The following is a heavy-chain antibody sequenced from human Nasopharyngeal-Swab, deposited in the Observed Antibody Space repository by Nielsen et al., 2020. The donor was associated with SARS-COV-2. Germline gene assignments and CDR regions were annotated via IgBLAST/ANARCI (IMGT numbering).Heavy chain of an antibody. J-gene: IGHJ4*02. D-gene: IGHD5-12*01. V-gene: IGHV1-69*10. Sequence: WVRQAPGQGLEWMGGIVPALGLLSYAQKFRGRVTISADRSTTTSYLELSSLRSEDTAIYYCAREREYGAYDAPDYWGQGTLVTVSS. CDR2: IVPALGLL. CDR3: AREREYGAYDAPDY.